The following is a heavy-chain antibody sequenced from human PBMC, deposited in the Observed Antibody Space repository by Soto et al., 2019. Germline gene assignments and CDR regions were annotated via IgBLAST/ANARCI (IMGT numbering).Heavy chain of an antibody. V-gene: IGHV4-39*01. CDR2: IYYSGST. CDR3: ARHGYYYYGMDV. Sequence: SETPSLSCTVSGGSVCSSSYYGGWIRQPPGKGLEWIGSIYYSGSTYYNPSLKSRVTISVDTSKNQFSLKLSSVTAADTAVYYCARHGYYYYGMDVWGQGTTVTVSS. J-gene: IGHJ6*02. CDR1: GGSVCSSSYY.